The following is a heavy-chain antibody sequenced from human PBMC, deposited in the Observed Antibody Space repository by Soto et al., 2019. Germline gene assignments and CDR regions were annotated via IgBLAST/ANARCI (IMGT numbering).Heavy chain of an antibody. CDR3: ARDVAAAGLDY. Sequence: QVQLVQSGAEVKKPGASVKVSCKASGYTFTSYAMHWVRQAPGQRLEWMGWINAGNGNTKNSQKCQGRVTITRDTSASTAYMELSSLRSEDTAVYYCARDVAAAGLDYWGQGTLVTVSS. D-gene: IGHD6-13*01. CDR2: INAGNGNT. V-gene: IGHV1-3*01. J-gene: IGHJ4*02. CDR1: GYTFTSYA.